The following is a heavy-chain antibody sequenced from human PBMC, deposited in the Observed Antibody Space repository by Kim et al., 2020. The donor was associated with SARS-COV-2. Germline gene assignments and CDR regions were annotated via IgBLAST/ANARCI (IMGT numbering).Heavy chain of an antibody. D-gene: IGHD2-15*01. J-gene: IGHJ4*02. CDR1: GYTFTSYG. CDR2: ISAYNGNT. CDR3: ARVRYLDGGGSWRYYFDY. Sequence: ASVKVSCKASGYTFTSYGISWVRQAPGQGLEWMGWISAYNGNTNYAQKLQGRVTMTTDTSTSTAYMELRSLRSDDTAVYYCARVRYLDGGGSWRYYFDYWGQGTLVTVSS. V-gene: IGHV1-18*01.